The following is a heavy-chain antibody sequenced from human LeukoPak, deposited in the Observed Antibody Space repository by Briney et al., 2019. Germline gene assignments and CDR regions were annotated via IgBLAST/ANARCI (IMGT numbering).Heavy chain of an antibody. V-gene: IGHV3-30*18. CDR1: GFTFSSYG. CDR3: AKDFSSSWHDAFDI. D-gene: IGHD6-13*01. J-gene: IGHJ3*02. CDR2: ISYDGSNK. Sequence: GGSLRLSCAASGFTFSSYGMHWVRQAPGKGLEWVAVISYDGSNKYYADSVKGRFTISRDNSKSTLYLQMNSLRAEDTAVYYCAKDFSSSWHDAFDIWGQGTMVTVSS.